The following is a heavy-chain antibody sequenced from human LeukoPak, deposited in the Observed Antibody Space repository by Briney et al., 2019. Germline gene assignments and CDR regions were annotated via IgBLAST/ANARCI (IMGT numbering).Heavy chain of an antibody. D-gene: IGHD3-3*01. CDR2: IIPIFGTA. Sequence: ASVTVSCKASGGTFSSYAISWVRQAPGQGLEWMGGIIPIFGTANYAQKFQGRVTITTDESTSTAYMELSSLRSEDTAGYYCARSLIRFLDWLSNWGQGTLVNVSS. V-gene: IGHV1-69*05. CDR3: ARSLIRFLDWLSN. CDR1: GGTFSSYA. J-gene: IGHJ4*02.